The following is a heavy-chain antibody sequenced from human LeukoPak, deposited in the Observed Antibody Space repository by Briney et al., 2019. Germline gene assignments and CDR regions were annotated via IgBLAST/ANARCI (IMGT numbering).Heavy chain of an antibody. CDR2: ISNDERNT. CDR3: AKNLYDDSGYYPNDALDV. Sequence: GGSLRLSCAASGFKFSTYGMNWGRQAPGKGLEWVSIISNDERNTHYVDSVEGRFTISRDNSKNLLFLQMNSLRVEDTAIYYCAKNLYDDSGYYPNDALDVWGRGTMVIVSS. D-gene: IGHD3-22*01. CDR1: GFKFSTYG. J-gene: IGHJ3*01. V-gene: IGHV3-30*18.